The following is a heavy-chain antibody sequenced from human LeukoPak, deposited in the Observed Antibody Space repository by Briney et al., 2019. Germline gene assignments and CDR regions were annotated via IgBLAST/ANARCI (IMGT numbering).Heavy chain of an antibody. CDR1: GGTFSSYA. D-gene: IGHD5-24*01. V-gene: IGHV1-69*05. Sequence: SVKVSCKASGGTFSSYAISRVRQAPGQGLEWMGGIIPIFGTANYAQKFQGRVTITTDESTSTAYMELSSPRSEDTAVYYCARGVLAVATIWEGFDYWGQGTLVTVSS. J-gene: IGHJ4*02. CDR2: IIPIFGTA. CDR3: ARGVLAVATIWEGFDY.